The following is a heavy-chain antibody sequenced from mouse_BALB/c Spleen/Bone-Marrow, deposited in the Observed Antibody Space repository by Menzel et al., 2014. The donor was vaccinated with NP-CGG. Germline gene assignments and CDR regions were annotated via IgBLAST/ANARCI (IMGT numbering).Heavy chain of an antibody. CDR3: ARHAYYDQTEVSFVY. V-gene: IGHV5-9-2*01. CDR2: ISGDGRYT. J-gene: IGHJ3*01. CDR1: GFSFSNYG. Sequence: EVKLVESGGGLVKSGGSLKLSCAASGFSFSNYGMSWVRQTPEKRQEWVATISGDGRYTFYSDSVRGRFTISRDNAKYNLYLQLSSLRSADTALYYCARHAYYDQTEVSFVYWGQGTLVTVSA. D-gene: IGHD2-4*01.